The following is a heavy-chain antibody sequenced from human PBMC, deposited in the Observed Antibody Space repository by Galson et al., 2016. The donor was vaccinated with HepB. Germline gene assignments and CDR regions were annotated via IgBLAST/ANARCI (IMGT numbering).Heavy chain of an antibody. CDR1: GGSFSGYQ. V-gene: IGHV4-34*01. D-gene: IGHD6-6*01. CDR3: ARALIAAGGWFDS. J-gene: IGHJ5*01. CDR2: ISHSGST. Sequence: SETLSLTCAVYGGSFSGYQWIWIRQPPGKGLEWIGEISHSGSTNYNPSLKSRVTISIDTSQNKFSLKLSSVTAADTAVYYCARALIAAGGWFDSWGQGTLVTVSS.